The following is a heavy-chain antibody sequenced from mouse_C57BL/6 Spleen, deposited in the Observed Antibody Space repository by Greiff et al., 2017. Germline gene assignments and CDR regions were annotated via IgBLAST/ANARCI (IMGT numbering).Heavy chain of an antibody. CDR3: ARHEDMGRYDSNYGYFDV. CDR2: FYPGSGSI. Sequence: VQLQQSGAELVKPGASVKLSCKASGYTFTEYTIHWVKQRSGQGLEWIGWFYPGSGSIKYNEKFKDKATLTADKSSSTAYMELSRLTSEDSAVYFCARHEDMGRYDSNYGYFDVWGTGTTVTVSS. J-gene: IGHJ1*03. CDR1: GYTFTEYT. V-gene: IGHV1-62-2*01. D-gene: IGHD2-5*01.